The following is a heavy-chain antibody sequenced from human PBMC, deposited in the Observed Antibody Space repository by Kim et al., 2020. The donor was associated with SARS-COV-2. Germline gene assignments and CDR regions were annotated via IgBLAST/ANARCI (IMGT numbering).Heavy chain of an antibody. CDR1: GLPFSDYA. V-gene: IGHV3-23*01. CDR2: ISNGGGGT. J-gene: IGHJ4*02. D-gene: IGHD3-10*01. Sequence: GGSLRLSCAVSGLPFSDYAMTWVRQAPGGGLEWVSSISNGGGGTYYAESARGRFTISRDNLQSTVFLHMNALRVDDTAIYYCATLVGGTQFDYWGKGAL. CDR3: ATLVGGTQFDY.